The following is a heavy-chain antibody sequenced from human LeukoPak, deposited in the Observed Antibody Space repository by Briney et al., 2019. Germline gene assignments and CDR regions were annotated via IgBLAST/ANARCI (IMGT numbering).Heavy chain of an antibody. CDR1: GFSFSNFA. D-gene: IGHD5-12*01. CDR2: ISAGAGET. CDR3: ARGPSGYHNT. V-gene: IGHV3-23*01. J-gene: IGHJ4*02. Sequence: GGSLRLSCAASGFSFSNFAMNWVRQAPGKGLEWVSSISAGAGETYYGHSVEGRFITSRDNSKNTLYLQMNSLRAEDTAVYYCARGPSGYHNTGGQGTLVTVSS.